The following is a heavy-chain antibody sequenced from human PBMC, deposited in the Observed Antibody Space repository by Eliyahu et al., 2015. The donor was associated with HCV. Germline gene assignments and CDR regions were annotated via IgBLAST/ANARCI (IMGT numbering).Heavy chain of an antibody. CDR3: ARTLDSGSYFGAFDI. Sequence: QVQLVQSGAEVKKPGASVKVSCKASGYTFTVYYMHWVRQAPGQGLEWMGWINSDSGGTNYAQKFQGRVTMTRDTPISTAYMELSRLRSDDTAVYYCARTLDSGSYFGAFDIWGQGTMVTVSS. V-gene: IGHV1-2*02. J-gene: IGHJ3*02. CDR2: INSDSGGT. D-gene: IGHD1-26*01. CDR1: GYTFTVYY.